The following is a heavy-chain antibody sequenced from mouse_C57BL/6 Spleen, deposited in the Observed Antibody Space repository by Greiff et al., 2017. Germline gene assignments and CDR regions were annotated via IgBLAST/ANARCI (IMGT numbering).Heavy chain of an antibody. CDR1: GYTFTSYW. CDR3: ARLYGNLPFYYAMDY. J-gene: IGHJ4*01. Sequence: QVQLQQPGAELVRPGSSVKLSCKASGYTFTSYWMDWVKQRPGQGLEWIGNIYPSDSETHYNQKFKDKATLTVDKSSSTAYMQLSSRTSEDSAVYYCARLYGNLPFYYAMDYWGQGTSVTVSS. D-gene: IGHD2-1*01. V-gene: IGHV1-61*01. CDR2: IYPSDSET.